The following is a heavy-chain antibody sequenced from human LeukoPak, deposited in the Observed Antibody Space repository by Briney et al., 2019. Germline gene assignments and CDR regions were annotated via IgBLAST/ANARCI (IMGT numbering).Heavy chain of an antibody. Sequence: PSETLSLTCAVYGGSFSGYYWSWIRQPPGKGLEWIGEINHSGSTNYNPSLKSRVTISVDTSKNQFSLKLSSVTAADTAVYYCARGRVVVVAANNWSDPWGQGTLVTVSS. V-gene: IGHV4-34*01. CDR1: GGSFSGYY. CDR3: ARGRVVVVAANNWSDP. D-gene: IGHD2-15*01. CDR2: INHSGST. J-gene: IGHJ5*02.